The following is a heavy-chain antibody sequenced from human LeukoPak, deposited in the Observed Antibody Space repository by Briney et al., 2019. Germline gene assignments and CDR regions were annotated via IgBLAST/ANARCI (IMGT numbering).Heavy chain of an antibody. D-gene: IGHD6-13*01. J-gene: IGHJ6*03. CDR2: INAYNSNT. V-gene: IGHV1-18*01. CDR3: ARDRHIAAAVYYYYMDV. Sequence: ASVKVSCKDSGYTFTSYIISWVRQAPGQGVEWMGWINAYNSNTDYSQRLQGRFTMTTATSTSTAYMELRSLRSDDTAVYYCARDRHIAAAVYYYYMDVWGKGTPVTVSS. CDR1: GYTFTSYI.